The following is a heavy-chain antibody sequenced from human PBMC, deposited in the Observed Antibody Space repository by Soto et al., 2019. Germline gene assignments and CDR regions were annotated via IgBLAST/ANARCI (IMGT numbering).Heavy chain of an antibody. CDR3: TKGPNWFYYYDGGDV. Sequence: QVQLQESGPGLVKPSETLSLICTVSGSSVSNYYWCWIRQPAGRGLEWIGRVYSSGATNYNPSLNGRVTMSVDTSRNQFSLRLSSVTAAYTAIYYCTKGPNWFYYYDGGDVWGQGTEVTVSS. CDR1: GSSVSNYY. V-gene: IGHV4-4*07. D-gene: IGHD7-27*01. J-gene: IGHJ6*02. CDR2: VYSSGAT.